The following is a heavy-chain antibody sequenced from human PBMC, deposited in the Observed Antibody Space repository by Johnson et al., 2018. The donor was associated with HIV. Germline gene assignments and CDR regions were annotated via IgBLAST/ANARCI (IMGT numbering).Heavy chain of an antibody. J-gene: IGHJ3*02. CDR1: GFTFSNAW. V-gene: IGHV3-15*01. Sequence: AQLVESGGGLVKPGGSLRLSCAASGFTFSNAWMSWVRQAPGKGLEWVGRLKSKIDGGTTDYAAPVKGRFTISRDDSKNTLSLEMNSLKIEDTAVYYCATARNRLWSSSGWTGFWAFDIWGQGTMVTVSS. CDR3: ATARNRLWSSSGWTGFWAFDI. D-gene: IGHD6-19*01. CDR2: LKSKIDGGTT.